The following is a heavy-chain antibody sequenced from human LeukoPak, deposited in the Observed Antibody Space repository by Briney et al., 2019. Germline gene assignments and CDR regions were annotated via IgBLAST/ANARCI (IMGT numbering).Heavy chain of an antibody. CDR3: ATDLVGATTGVFDY. J-gene: IGHJ4*02. D-gene: IGHD1-26*01. CDR2: FDPEDGET. Sequence: GASVKVSCKVPGYTLTELSMHWVRQAPGKGLEWMGGFDPEDGETIYAQKFQGRVTMTEDTSTDTAYMELSSLRSEDTAVYYCATDLVGATTGVFDYWGQGTLVTVSS. V-gene: IGHV1-24*01. CDR1: GYTLTELS.